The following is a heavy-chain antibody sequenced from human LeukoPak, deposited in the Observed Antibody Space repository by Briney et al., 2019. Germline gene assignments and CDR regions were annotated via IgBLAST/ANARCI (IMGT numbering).Heavy chain of an antibody. CDR1: GFTFSNYA. CDR3: ARENWDFDF. D-gene: IGHD7-27*01. J-gene: IGHJ4*02. CDR2: QRFNGN. V-gene: IGHV3-30*02. Sequence: GGSLRLSCAASGFTFSNYAIHWVRQAPAKGLEWVASQRFNGNFYADYVKGRFTISRDNTKSTVSLQMDTLRTEDTALYYCARENWDFDFWGQGTLVTVSS.